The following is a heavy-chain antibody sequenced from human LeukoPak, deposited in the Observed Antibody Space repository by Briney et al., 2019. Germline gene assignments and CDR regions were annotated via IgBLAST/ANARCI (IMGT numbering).Heavy chain of an antibody. J-gene: IGHJ4*02. V-gene: IGHV2-5*02. CDR2: IYWDDDK. CDR3: AHREYDCSGGSCYQKPFDY. CDR1: GLSLSTSGVG. Sequence: SGPTLVNPTQTLTLTCTFSGLSLSTSGVGVGLIRQPPGKALGWLAIIYWDDDKRYSPSLKSRLTITKDTSKNQVVLTMTNMDPVDTATYYCAHREYDCSGGSCYQKPFDYWGQGTLVTVSS. D-gene: IGHD2-15*01.